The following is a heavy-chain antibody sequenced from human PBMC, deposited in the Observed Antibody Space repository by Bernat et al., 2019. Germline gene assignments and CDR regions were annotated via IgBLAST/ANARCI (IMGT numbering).Heavy chain of an antibody. D-gene: IGHD6-6*01. Sequence: EVQLVQSGAEVKKPGESLRISCKGSGYSFTSYWISWVRQMPGKGLEWMGRIDLSDSYTNYRPSFQGHVNISADKSVSTASLQWSSLKASDTAMYYCASVRIAAPDGWFDPWGQGTLVTVSS. CDR3: ASVRIAAPDGWFDP. CDR1: GYSFTSYW. CDR2: IDLSDSYT. J-gene: IGHJ5*02. V-gene: IGHV5-10-1*03.